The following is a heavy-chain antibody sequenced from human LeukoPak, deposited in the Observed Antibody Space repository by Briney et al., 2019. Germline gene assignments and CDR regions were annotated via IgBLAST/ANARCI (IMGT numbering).Heavy chain of an antibody. V-gene: IGHV3-9*01. D-gene: IGHD3-10*01. CDR1: GFTFSGFW. CDR2: ISWNSGSI. J-gene: IGHJ5*02. CDR3: AKARGVGELNNWFDP. Sequence: GGSLRLSCAVSGFTFSGFWMSWSRQAPGKGLEWVSGISWNSGSIGYADSVKGRFTISRDNAKNSLYLQMNSLRAEDTALYYCAKARGVGELNNWFDPWGQGTLVTVSS.